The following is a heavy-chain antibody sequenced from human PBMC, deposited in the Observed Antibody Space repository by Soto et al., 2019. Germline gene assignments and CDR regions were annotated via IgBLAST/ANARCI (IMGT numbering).Heavy chain of an antibody. J-gene: IGHJ4*02. V-gene: IGHV1-8*02. CDR3: ARPNSSGYSTFDY. D-gene: IGHD3-22*01. CDR1: AYTFNSYG. CDR2: MNPNSGNT. Sequence: ASVKVSCKASAYTFNSYGTSWVRRATGQGLEWMGWMNPNSGNTGYAQKFQGRVTMTRNTSISTAYMELSSLRSEDTAVYYCARPNSSGYSTFDYWGQGTLVTVSS.